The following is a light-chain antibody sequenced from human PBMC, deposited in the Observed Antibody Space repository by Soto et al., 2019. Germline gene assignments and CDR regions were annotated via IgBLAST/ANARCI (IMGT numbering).Light chain of an antibody. V-gene: IGKV1-5*01. Sequence: DIQMTQSPATLSASVGDRVTITCRASQSVSSWLAWYQQKPGNAPKLLIYDASSLESGVPSRFSGSGAGTEFTLTISSLQPDDFATYYCQQYNGYLFPFGPGTKVEIK. CDR1: QSVSSW. CDR2: DAS. J-gene: IGKJ3*01. CDR3: QQYNGYLFP.